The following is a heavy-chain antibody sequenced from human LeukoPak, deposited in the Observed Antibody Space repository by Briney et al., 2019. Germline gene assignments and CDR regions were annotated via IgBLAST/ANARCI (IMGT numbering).Heavy chain of an antibody. V-gene: IGHV1-2*02. Sequence: ASVKVSCKASGYTFTGYYMHWVRQAPGQGLEWMGWINPNSGGTNYAQKLQGRVTMTTDTSTSTAYMELRSLRSDDTAVYYCARVSSGSGAFDIWGQGTMVTVSS. J-gene: IGHJ3*02. CDR2: INPNSGGT. CDR1: GYTFTGYY. D-gene: IGHD6-19*01. CDR3: ARVSSGSGAFDI.